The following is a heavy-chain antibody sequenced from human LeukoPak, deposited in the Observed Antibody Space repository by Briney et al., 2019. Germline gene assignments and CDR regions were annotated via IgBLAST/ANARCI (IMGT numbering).Heavy chain of an antibody. V-gene: IGHV3-23*01. CDR1: GFTFSSYA. Sequence: PGGSLRLSCAASGFTFSSYAMSWVRQAPGKGLEWVSAISGSGGSTYYADSVKGRFTISRDNSKNTLYLQMNTLRAEDTAVYYCAKDHDDSSGCSADWGQGTLVTVSS. CDR3: AKDHDDSSGCSAD. J-gene: IGHJ4*02. CDR2: ISGSGGST. D-gene: IGHD3-22*01.